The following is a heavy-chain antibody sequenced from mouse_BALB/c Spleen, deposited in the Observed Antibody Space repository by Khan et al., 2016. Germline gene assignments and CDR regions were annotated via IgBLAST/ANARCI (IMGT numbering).Heavy chain of an antibody. D-gene: IGHD2-1*01. J-gene: IGHJ2*01. CDR3: ARSRGIGGHYLFDY. CDR2: IKPSSGYT. V-gene: IGHV1-4*01. CDR1: GYTFTIYT. Sequence: QVRLQQSGAELARPGASVQMSCKASGYTFTIYTMHWVKQRPGQGLEWIGYIKPSSGYTNYNQKFKDKATLTADKSSSTAYMQHISLSSEESAVYDCARSRGIGGHYLFDYEGQDTTLAFSS.